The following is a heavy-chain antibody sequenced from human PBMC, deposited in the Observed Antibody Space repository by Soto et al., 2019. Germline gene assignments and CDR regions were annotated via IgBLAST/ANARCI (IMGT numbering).Heavy chain of an antibody. CDR3: ARANPVAVAGTIYGMDV. J-gene: IGHJ6*02. V-gene: IGHV1-69*13. CDR1: GGTFSSYA. D-gene: IGHD6-19*01. Sequence: GASVKVSCKASGGTFSSYAISWVRQAPGQGLEWMGGIIPIFGTANYAQKFQGRVTITADESTSTAYMELSSLRSEDTAVYYCARANPVAVAGTIYGMDVWGQGTTVTVSS. CDR2: IIPIFGTA.